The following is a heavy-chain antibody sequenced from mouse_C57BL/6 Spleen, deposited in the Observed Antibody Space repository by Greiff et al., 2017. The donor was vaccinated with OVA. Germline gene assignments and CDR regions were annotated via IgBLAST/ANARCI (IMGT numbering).Heavy chain of an antibody. V-gene: IGHV14-2*01. CDR1: GFNIKDYY. CDR3: ARVAQRETTVVANYFDD. D-gene: IGHD1-1*01. J-gene: IGHJ2*01. CDR2: IDPEDGET. Sequence: VQLQQSGAELVKPGASVKLSCTASGFNIKDYYMHWVKQTTEQGLEWLGRIDPEDGETKYAPKFQGKATITADTAYNTAYLQLSSLTSEDTAVYYCARVAQRETTVVANYFDDWGKGTTLTVSS.